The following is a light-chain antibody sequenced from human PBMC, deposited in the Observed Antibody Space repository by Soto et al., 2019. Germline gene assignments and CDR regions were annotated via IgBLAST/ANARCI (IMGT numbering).Light chain of an antibody. J-gene: IGKJ1*01. V-gene: IGKV3-15*01. CDR1: QSVRSN. CDR3: QQYNNWPT. Sequence: IVMTQFPATLSLFPGERATLSCRASQSVRSNLDWYQQKPGQAPRLLIYDATTRATGIPARFNGSGSGTEFTLSISSLQSEDIAVYYCQQYNNWPTFGQGTKVDIK. CDR2: DAT.